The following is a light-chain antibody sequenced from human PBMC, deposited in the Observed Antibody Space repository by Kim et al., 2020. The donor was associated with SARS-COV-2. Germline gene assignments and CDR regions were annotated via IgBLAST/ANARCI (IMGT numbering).Light chain of an antibody. CDR2: DND. V-gene: IGLV1-51*01. Sequence: GQKVTSYCSGITADVGKNYVTGYHELPGAAPQLRMYDNDQVPSGIPDRFSGSKSGTSATLDMTGLQTGDEADYYCGTWDTSLSAVVFGGGTQLTVL. CDR1: TADVGKNY. J-gene: IGLJ2*01. CDR3: GTWDTSLSAVV.